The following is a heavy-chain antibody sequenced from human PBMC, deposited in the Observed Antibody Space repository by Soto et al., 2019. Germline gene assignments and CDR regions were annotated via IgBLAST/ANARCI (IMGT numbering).Heavy chain of an antibody. Sequence: QVQLVESGGGVVQPGRSLRLSCAGSGFSFSNYGMHWVRQAPGKGQEWVAHIWYDGSNKYYADSVKGRFTISRDNSKNTLYLQMSSLRNEDTAGYYCARDPRVETTLMAVFQGWGQGTLVTVSS. CDR3: ARDPRVETTLMAVFQG. CDR1: GFSFSNYG. J-gene: IGHJ1*01. CDR2: IWYDGSNK. V-gene: IGHV3-33*01. D-gene: IGHD3-3*01.